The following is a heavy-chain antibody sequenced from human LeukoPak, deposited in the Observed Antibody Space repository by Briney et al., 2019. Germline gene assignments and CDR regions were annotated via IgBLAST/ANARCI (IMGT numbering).Heavy chain of an antibody. Sequence: PGGSLRLSCVASGFTFSGYPMHRVRQTPGKGLDWVAIISDDGGRRFYADSVEGRFTISRDNSKNTLFLQMNSLRAEDTALYYCVRGVYNNGNMNDYWGQGTLVTVSS. D-gene: IGHD5/OR15-5a*01. CDR1: GFTFSGYP. J-gene: IGHJ4*02. CDR2: ISDDGGRR. CDR3: VRGVYNNGNMNDY. V-gene: IGHV3-30*04.